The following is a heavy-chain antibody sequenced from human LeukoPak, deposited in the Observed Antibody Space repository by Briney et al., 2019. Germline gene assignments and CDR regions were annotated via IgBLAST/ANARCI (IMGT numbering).Heavy chain of an antibody. Sequence: ASVKVSCKASGYTFTSYYMHWVRQAPGQGLEWMGLINPSGGSTSYAQKFQGRVTMTRDTSISTAYMELSRLRSDDTAVYYCARMGSGGGGYFDYWGQGTLVTVSS. V-gene: IGHV1-46*01. J-gene: IGHJ4*02. CDR1: GYTFTSYY. CDR3: ARMGSGGGGYFDY. CDR2: INPSGGST. D-gene: IGHD6-19*01.